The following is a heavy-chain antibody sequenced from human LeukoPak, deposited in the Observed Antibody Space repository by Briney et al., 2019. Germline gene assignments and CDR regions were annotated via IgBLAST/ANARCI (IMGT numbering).Heavy chain of an antibody. CDR3: ARDRDGYLI. CDR2: IYYSGST. V-gene: IGHV4-59*12. Sequence: SETLSLTCTVSGGSISSYYWSWIRQPPGKGLEWIGYIYYSGSTYYNPSLKSRVTISVDTSKNQFSLKLSSVTAADTAVYYCARDRDGYLIWGQGTMVTVSS. J-gene: IGHJ3*02. D-gene: IGHD5-24*01. CDR1: GGSISSYY.